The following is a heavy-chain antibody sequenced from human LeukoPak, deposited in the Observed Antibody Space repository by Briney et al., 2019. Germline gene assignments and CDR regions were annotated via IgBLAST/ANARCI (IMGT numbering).Heavy chain of an antibody. D-gene: IGHD3-22*01. V-gene: IGHV3-23*01. CDR2: ISGNGDIT. J-gene: IGHJ4*02. Sequence: PGGSLRLSCAASGFTFSSYAMTWVRQAPGKGLEWVSDISGNGDITYYADSVKGRFTISRDNSKNTLYLQMNSLRAEDTAVYYCAKDDSHSSGYYYWGQGTLVTVSS. CDR1: GFTFSSYA. CDR3: AKDDSHSSGYYY.